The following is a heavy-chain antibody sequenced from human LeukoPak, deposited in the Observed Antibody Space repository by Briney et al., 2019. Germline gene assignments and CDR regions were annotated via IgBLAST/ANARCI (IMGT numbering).Heavy chain of an antibody. CDR2: IYYSGGT. Sequence: SETLSLTCTVSGGSISSSSYYWGWIRQPPGKGLEWIGSIYYSGGTYYNPSLKSRVTISVDTSKNQFSLKLSSVTAADTAVYYCASPRGYSYGLFPYYYYMDVWGKGTTVTVSS. CDR1: GGSISSSSYY. V-gene: IGHV4-39*07. CDR3: ASPRGYSYGLFPYYYYMDV. D-gene: IGHD5-18*01. J-gene: IGHJ6*03.